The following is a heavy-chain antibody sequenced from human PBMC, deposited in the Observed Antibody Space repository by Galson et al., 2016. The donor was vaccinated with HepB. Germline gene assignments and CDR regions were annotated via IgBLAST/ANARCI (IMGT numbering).Heavy chain of an antibody. D-gene: IGHD2-15*01. CDR2: VRGTGSTT. J-gene: IGHJ4*01. Sequence: SLRLSCAASGFTFSSYWMNWVRQAPGKGLVWVSVVRGTGSTTYYADSVKGRFTISRDNSKNTLYLQMNSLRVEDTAVYYCAKSSRGYCVGGSCQWFYFDSWGHGTLVTVSS. CDR3: AKSSRGYCVGGSCQWFYFDS. CDR1: GFTFSSYW. V-gene: IGHV3-23*01.